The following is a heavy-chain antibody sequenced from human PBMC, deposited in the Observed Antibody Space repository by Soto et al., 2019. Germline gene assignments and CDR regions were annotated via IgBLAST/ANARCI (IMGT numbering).Heavy chain of an antibody. Sequence: GESLKISCKVSGYIFTTYWIGWVRQMPGKGLEWMGVIYPGDSDARYSPSFGGQVTISVDKSITTAYLQWSSLEASDSAMYYCARQGDMAATPADAFDIWGQGTMVTVSS. CDR1: GYIFTTYW. D-gene: IGHD3-16*01. J-gene: IGHJ3*02. CDR2: IYPGDSDA. V-gene: IGHV5-51*01. CDR3: ARQGDMAATPADAFDI.